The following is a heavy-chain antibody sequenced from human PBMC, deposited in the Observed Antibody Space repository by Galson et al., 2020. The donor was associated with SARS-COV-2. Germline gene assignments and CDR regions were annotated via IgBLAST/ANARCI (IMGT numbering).Heavy chain of an antibody. Sequence: NSGGSLRLSCAASGFPFSTYSMTWVRLAPGKGLEWVSSISTSSSYTYHVDSVKGRFSISRDNPRNSLYLQMNSLRAEDTAVYYCARDEGIRGYNYGRLYYGMDVWGQGTTVTVAS. CDR1: GFPFSTYS. V-gene: IGHV3-21*01. CDR2: ISTSSSYT. J-gene: IGHJ6*02. D-gene: IGHD5-18*01. CDR3: ARDEGIRGYNYGRLYYGMDV.